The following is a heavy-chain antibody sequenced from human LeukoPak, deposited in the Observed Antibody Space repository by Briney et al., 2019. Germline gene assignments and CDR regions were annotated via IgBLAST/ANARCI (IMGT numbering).Heavy chain of an antibody. D-gene: IGHD5-18*01. CDR3: AREVKTAMVTTLVYYYYYMDV. Sequence: ASVKVSCKASGYTFTSYGISWVRQAPGQGLEWVGWISAYNGNTNYAQKLQGRVTMTTDTSTSTAYMELRSLRSDDTAVYYCAREVKTAMVTTLVYYYYYMDVWGKGTTVTISS. CDR2: ISAYNGNT. V-gene: IGHV1-18*01. CDR1: GYTFTSYG. J-gene: IGHJ6*03.